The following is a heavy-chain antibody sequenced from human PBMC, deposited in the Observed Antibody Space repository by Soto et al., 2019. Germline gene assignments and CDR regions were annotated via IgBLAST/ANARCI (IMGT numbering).Heavy chain of an antibody. V-gene: IGHV3-21*01. CDR3: ARDSDSSYYFDY. CDR2: ISSSSSYI. D-gene: IGHD3-10*01. J-gene: IGHJ4*02. Sequence: GGSLRLSCAASGFTFSSYSMNWVRQAPGNGLEWVSRISSSSSYIYYADSVKGRFTISRDNAKNSLYLQMNSLRAEDTAVYYCARDSDSSYYFDYWGQGTLVTVSS. CDR1: GFTFSSYS.